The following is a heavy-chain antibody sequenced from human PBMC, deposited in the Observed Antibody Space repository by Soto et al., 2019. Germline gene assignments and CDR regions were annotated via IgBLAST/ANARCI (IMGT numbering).Heavy chain of an antibody. CDR3: TTYDISRFDY. V-gene: IGHV3-15*04. CDR1: GFSFSNAW. Sequence: GSLRLSCIASGFSFSNAWMSWVRQVPGTGLEYVGGIESKSDGVTAENAAPVKGGFRLSRDDSKNTLYLQMNSLKTDDTALYYCTTYDISRFDYWGQGTQATV. D-gene: IGHD3-22*01. CDR2: IESKSDGVTA. J-gene: IGHJ4*02.